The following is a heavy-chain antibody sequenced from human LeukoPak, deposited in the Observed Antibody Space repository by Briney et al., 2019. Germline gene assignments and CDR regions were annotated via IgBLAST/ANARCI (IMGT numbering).Heavy chain of an antibody. CDR3: ARVRGSWFDP. Sequence: SETLSLTCAVSGGSISSGGYSWSWIRQPPGKGLEWIGYIYYSGSTYYNPSLKSRVTISVDTSKNQFSLKLSSVTAADTAVYYCARVRGSWFDPWGQGTLVTVSS. V-gene: IGHV4-30-4*07. CDR2: IYYSGST. J-gene: IGHJ5*02. CDR1: GGSISSGGYS.